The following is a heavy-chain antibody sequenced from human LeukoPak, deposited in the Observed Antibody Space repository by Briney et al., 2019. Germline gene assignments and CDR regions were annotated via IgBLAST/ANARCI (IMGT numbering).Heavy chain of an antibody. CDR2: ISSSSSYI. CDR1: GFTFSSYS. V-gene: IGHV3-21*01. CDR3: ARAGGSTVSHSDY. Sequence: GGSLRLSCAASGFTFSSYSTNWVRQAPGKGLEWVSSISSSSSYIYYADSVKGRFTISRDNAKNSLYLQMNSLRAEDTAVYYCARAGGSTVSHSDYWGQGTLVTVSS. D-gene: IGHD4-17*01. J-gene: IGHJ4*02.